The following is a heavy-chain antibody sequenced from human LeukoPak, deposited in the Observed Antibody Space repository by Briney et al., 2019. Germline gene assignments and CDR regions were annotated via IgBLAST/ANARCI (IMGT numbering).Heavy chain of an antibody. D-gene: IGHD1-26*01. V-gene: IGHV3-74*01. Sequence: SGGSLRLSCAASGFTFSSYWMHWVRQAPGRGLVWVSRINSDGSSTSYADSVKGRFTISRDNAKNTLSLQMNRLRADDTAVYYCARGYSGTYRIDYWGQGTLVTVSS. J-gene: IGHJ4*02. CDR1: GFTFSSYW. CDR2: INSDGSST. CDR3: ARGYSGTYRIDY.